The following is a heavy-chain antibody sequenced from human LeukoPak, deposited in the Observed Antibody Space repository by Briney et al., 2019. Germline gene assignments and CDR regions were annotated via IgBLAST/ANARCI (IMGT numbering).Heavy chain of an antibody. CDR3: ARELAGHYYGSGSSFDY. CDR1: GFTFSSYA. Sequence: KSGGSLRLSCAASGFTFSSYAMSWVRQAPGKGLEWVANTREDGSEKYYVDSVKGRFTISRDNAKNSLYLQMNSLRAEDTAVYYCARELAGHYYGSGSSFDYWGQGTLVTVSS. D-gene: IGHD3-10*01. V-gene: IGHV3-7*01. J-gene: IGHJ4*02. CDR2: TREDGSEK.